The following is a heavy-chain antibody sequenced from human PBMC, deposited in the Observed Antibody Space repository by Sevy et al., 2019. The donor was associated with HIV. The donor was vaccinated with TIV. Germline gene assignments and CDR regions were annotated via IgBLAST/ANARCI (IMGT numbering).Heavy chain of an antibody. CDR3: GKDVASGGGGAYYFDY. CDR1: GFTFDDHT. D-gene: IGHD3-16*01. V-gene: IGHV3-43*01. CDR2: ISWDGGST. Sequence: GGSLRLSCAASGFTFDDHTMHWVRQPPGKGLEWVSLISWDGGSTYYADSVKGRFTISRDNSKNSLFLQMNSLGAEDTALYYCGKDVASGGGGAYYFDYWGQGTLVTVSS. J-gene: IGHJ4*02.